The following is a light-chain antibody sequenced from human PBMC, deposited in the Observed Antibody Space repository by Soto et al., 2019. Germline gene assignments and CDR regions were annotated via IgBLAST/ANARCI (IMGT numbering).Light chain of an antibody. CDR1: SSNIGTNY. J-gene: IGLJ3*02. CDR2: DNY. CDR3: GTWDTSLGTGV. V-gene: IGLV1-51*01. Sequence: QSVLTQAPSVSAAPGQKVTISCSGSSSNIGTNYVSWYQQLPGTAPKLLIYDNYKRPSGIPDRFSGSKSGTSATLGITGLQTGDEADYYCGTWDTSLGTGVFGGGTQLTVL.